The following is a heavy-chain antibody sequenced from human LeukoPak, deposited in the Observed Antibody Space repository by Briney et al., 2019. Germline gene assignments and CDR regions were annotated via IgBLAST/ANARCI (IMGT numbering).Heavy chain of an antibody. CDR3: VRDLYYGSGTDFDY. D-gene: IGHD3-10*01. Sequence: PGGSLRLSCAASGFTFSSYWMHWVRQAPGKGLVWVSRINSDGSSTSYADSVKGRFTISRDNAKNTLYLQMSSLRAEDTAVYYCVRDLYYGSGTDFDYWGQGTLVTVSS. J-gene: IGHJ4*02. CDR1: GFTFSSYW. CDR2: INSDGSST. V-gene: IGHV3-74*01.